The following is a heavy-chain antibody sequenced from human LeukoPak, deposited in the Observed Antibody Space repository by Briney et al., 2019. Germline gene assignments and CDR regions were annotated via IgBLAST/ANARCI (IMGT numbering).Heavy chain of an antibody. CDR2: INHSGST. CDR3: ARGVNGDDYGGNAWGYWCDP. D-gene: IGHD4-23*01. CDR1: GGSFSGYY. Sequence: SETLSLTCAVYGGSFSGYYWSWNRQPPGKGLEWIGEINHSGSTNYNPSLKSRVTISVDTSKNQFSLKLSSVTAADTAVYYCARGVNGDDYGGNAWGYWCDPWGQGTLVTVSS. J-gene: IGHJ5*02. V-gene: IGHV4-34*01.